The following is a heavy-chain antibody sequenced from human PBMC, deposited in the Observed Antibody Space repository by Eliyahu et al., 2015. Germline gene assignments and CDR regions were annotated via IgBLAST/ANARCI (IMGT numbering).Heavy chain of an antibody. CDR2: IWYDGSNK. D-gene: IGHD3-9*01. CDR3: AREGGFNVLRYFDWTDPIDY. CDR1: GFTFXSXG. V-gene: IGHV3-33*01. Sequence: QVQLVESGGGVVQPGRSLRLSXAASGFTFXSXGXXWVRQAPGKGLGWVAVIWYDGSNKYYADSVKGRFTISRDNSKNTLYLQMNSLRAEDTAVYYCAREGGFNVLRYFDWTDPIDYWGQGTLVTVSS. J-gene: IGHJ4*02.